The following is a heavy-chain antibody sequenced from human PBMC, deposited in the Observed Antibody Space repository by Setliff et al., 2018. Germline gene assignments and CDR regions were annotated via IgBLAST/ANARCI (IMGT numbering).Heavy chain of an antibody. Sequence: GGSLRLSCAASGFTFSSYSLNWVRQAPGKGLEWVSSISSSSYIYYADSVQGRFTISRDNARNSLYLQMNSLRADDTAVYYCIRDWGEAGSTNAFDIWGQGTVVTV. CDR3: IRDWGEAGSTNAFDI. V-gene: IGHV3-21*01. J-gene: IGHJ3*02. CDR1: GFTFSSYS. CDR2: ISSSSYI. D-gene: IGHD1-26*01.